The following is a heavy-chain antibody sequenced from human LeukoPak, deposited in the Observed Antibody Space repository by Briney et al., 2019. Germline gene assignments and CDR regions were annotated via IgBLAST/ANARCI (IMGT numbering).Heavy chain of an antibody. Sequence: SETLSLTCTVSGASISNFYWSWIRQAPGQGLEWIGYMLYSGSTNQKPSLRSRITISVDTSKNQFSLKLSSVTAADTAVYYCARGGSGDYSEYFQHWARAPWSPSPQ. V-gene: IGHV4-59*01. CDR2: MLYSGST. J-gene: IGHJ1*01. CDR3: ARGGSGDYSEYFQH. D-gene: IGHD4-17*01. CDR1: GASISNFY.